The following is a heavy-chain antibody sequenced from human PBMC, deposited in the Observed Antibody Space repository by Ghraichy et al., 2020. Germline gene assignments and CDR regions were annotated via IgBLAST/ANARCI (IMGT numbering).Heavy chain of an antibody. V-gene: IGHV4-34*01. CDR2: INHSGST. CDR3: ARAQTIKRGFDL. Sequence: SETLSLTCAVYGGSFSGYYWSWIRQPPGKGLEWIGEINHSGSTNYNPSLKSRVTISVDTSKNQFSLKLSSVTAADTAVYYCARAQTIKRGFDLWGRDTLVTVSS. D-gene: IGHD1-14*01. J-gene: IGHJ2*01. CDR1: GGSFSGYY.